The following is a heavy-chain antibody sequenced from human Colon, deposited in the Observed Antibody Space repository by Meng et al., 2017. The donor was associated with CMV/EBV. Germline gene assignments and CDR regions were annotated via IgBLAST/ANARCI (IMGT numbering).Heavy chain of an antibody. V-gene: IGHV3-7*01. CDR1: GFTSSNYW. CDR3: ARDPFIKAFDI. Sequence: GGSLKISCAASGFTSSNYWMTWLRQAPGRGLELVAHIKEDGSEKYFVGSVKGRFTISRDNAKNSLYLQMNSLRAENTAVYYCARDPFIKAFDIWGQGTMVTVSS. J-gene: IGHJ3*02. CDR2: IKEDGSEK.